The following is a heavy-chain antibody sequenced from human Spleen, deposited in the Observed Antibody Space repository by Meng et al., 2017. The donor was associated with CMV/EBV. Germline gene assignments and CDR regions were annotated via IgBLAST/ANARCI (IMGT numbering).Heavy chain of an antibody. V-gene: IGHV1-69*10. CDR1: GGTFSSYA. Sequence: SVKVSCKASGGTFSSYAISWVRQAPGQGLEWMGGIIPILGIANYAQKFQGRVTITADKSTSTAYMELSSLRSEDTAVYYCARGAVVPAAFYYYGMDVWGQGTTVTVSS. CDR2: IIPILGIA. CDR3: ARGAVVPAAFYYYGMDV. D-gene: IGHD2-2*01. J-gene: IGHJ6*02.